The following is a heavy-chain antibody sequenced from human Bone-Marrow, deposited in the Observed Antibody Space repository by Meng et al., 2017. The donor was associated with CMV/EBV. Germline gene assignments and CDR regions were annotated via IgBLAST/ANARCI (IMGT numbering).Heavy chain of an antibody. Sequence: ASVKVSCKASGYTFTSYGMHWVRQAPGRRLEWMGWSNAGNGNTKYSQEFQGRVTMTRDTSISTAYMELSKLRSDDTAMYFCARGAPYCDSSGCFPPYWYFGLWGRGTLVTVSS. CDR2: SNAGNGNT. CDR3: ARGAPYCDSSGCFPPYWYFGL. D-gene: IGHD3-22*01. V-gene: IGHV1-3*02. CDR1: GYTFTSYG. J-gene: IGHJ2*01.